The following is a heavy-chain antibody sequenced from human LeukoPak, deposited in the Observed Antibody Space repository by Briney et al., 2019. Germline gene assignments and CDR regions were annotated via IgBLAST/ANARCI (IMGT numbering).Heavy chain of an antibody. Sequence: SETLSLTCAVYGGSFSGYYWSWIRQPPGKGLEWIGEINHSGSTNYNPSLKSRVTISVDTSKNQFSLKLSSVTAADTAVYYCARLQAGCSSTSCYMSWFDPWGQGTLVTVSS. CDR1: GGSFSGYY. CDR2: INHSGST. V-gene: IGHV4-34*01. CDR3: ARLQAGCSSTSCYMSWFDP. D-gene: IGHD2-2*02. J-gene: IGHJ5*02.